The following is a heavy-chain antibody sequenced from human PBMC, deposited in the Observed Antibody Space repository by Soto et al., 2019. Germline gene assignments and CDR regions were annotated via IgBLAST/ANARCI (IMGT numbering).Heavy chain of an antibody. V-gene: IGHV1-3*01. CDR3: ARDVGATGD. J-gene: IGHJ4*02. Sequence: QVQLVQSGAEVKKPGASVKVSCKASGYTFTSYAMHWVRQAPGQRLEWMGWINAGNGNTKYSQKFQGGVTITRDTSASTAYMELSRLRSEDTAGYSCARDVGATGDWGQGTLVTVSS. D-gene: IGHD1-26*01. CDR1: GYTFTSYA. CDR2: INAGNGNT.